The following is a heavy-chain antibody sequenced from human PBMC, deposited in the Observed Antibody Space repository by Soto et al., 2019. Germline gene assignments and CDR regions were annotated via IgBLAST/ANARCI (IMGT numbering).Heavy chain of an antibody. J-gene: IGHJ6*02. D-gene: IGHD1-1*01. CDR3: ASWSAWNPLYYHGMDV. Sequence: QVHLLQSGAEVKKPGSSLQVSCKVSGGAFTNYSLNWVRHSPGQGLEWLGGIIPLHNTSNYSEKFVGRLSVTADISSSTVYMHLSGLTSGDTATYYCASWSAWNPLYYHGMDVWGQGTTVTVSS. V-gene: IGHV1-69*06. CDR2: IIPLHNTS. CDR1: GGAFTNYS.